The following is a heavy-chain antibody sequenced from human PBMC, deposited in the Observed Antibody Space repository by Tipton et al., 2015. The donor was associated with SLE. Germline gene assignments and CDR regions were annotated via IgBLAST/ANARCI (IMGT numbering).Heavy chain of an antibody. D-gene: IGHD6-13*01. CDR1: GGSISSHY. Sequence: TLSLTCTVSGGSISSHYWSWIRQAPGKGLEWVSYISSSSSYTNYADSVKGRFTISRDNAKNSLYLQMNSLRAEDTAVYYCARDLGLGSSWAFYYYGMDVWGQGTTVTVSS. CDR2: ISSSSSYT. CDR3: ARDLGLGSSWAFYYYGMDV. J-gene: IGHJ6*02. V-gene: IGHV3-11*06.